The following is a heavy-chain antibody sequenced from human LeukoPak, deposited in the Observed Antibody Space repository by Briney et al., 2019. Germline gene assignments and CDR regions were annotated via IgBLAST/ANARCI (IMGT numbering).Heavy chain of an antibody. CDR2: INPSGGST. CDR1: GYTFTSYY. V-gene: IGHV1-46*01. J-gene: IGHJ3*02. CDR3: ARDLGRSGYYLGAFDI. D-gene: IGHD3-22*01. Sequence: GASVKVSCKASGYTFTSYYMHWVRQAPGQGLEWMGIINPSGGSTSYAQKFQGRVTMTRDTSTSTVYMELSSLRSEDTAVYYYARDLGRSGYYLGAFDIWGQGTMVTVSS.